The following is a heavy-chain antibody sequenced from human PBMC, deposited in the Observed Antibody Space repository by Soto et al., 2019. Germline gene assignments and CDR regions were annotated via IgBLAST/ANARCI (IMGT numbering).Heavy chain of an antibody. J-gene: IGHJ6*03. D-gene: IGHD4-17*01. CDR3: ARSGDYTNYYHYQIDV. CDR2: IYYSGLT. V-gene: IGHV4-59*08. Sequence: PSETLSLTCTVSGDSISNYYWSWVRQSPGMGLEWIGYIYYSGLTKYNPSLKSRVTISVGTSKNQFSLRLSSVTAADSAVYYCARSGDYTNYYHYQIDVRAKRTTVTGSS. CDR1: GDSISNYY.